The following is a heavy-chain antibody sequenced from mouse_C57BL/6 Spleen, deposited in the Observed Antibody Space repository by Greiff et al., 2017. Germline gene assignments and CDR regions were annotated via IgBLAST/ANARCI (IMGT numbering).Heavy chain of an antibody. D-gene: IGHD6-1*01. J-gene: IGHJ3*01. CDR1: GFNIKNTY. V-gene: IGHV14-3*01. CDR2: FEPANGNT. Sequence: VQLQQSVAELVRPGASVKLSCTASGFNIKNTYMHWVKQRPEQGLEWIGRFEPANGNTKYVPKFQGKATITADTSSNTAYLRLSSLTSEDTAIYYCARGSCHTAWFAYWGQGTLVTVSA. CDR3: ARGSCHTAWFAY.